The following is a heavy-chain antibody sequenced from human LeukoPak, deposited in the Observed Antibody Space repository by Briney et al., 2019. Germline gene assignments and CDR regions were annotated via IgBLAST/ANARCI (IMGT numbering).Heavy chain of an antibody. J-gene: IGHJ3*02. D-gene: IGHD3-9*01. CDR3: ARGILTGYWGVDAFDI. CDR1: GFTFSSYS. CDR2: ISSSSSYI. Sequence: PGGSLRLSCAASGFTFSSYSMNWGRQAPGKGLEWFSSISSSSSYIYYADSVKGRFTISRDNAKNSLYLQMKSLRAEDTAVYYCARGILTGYWGVDAFDIWGQGTMVTVSS. V-gene: IGHV3-21*01.